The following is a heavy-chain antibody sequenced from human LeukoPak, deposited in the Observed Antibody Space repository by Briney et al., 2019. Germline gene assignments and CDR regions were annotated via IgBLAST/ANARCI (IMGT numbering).Heavy chain of an antibody. V-gene: IGHV4-30-2*01. J-gene: IGHJ3*02. CDR3: ARGIAAAQAFDI. D-gene: IGHD6-13*01. CDR2: IYHSGST. CDR1: GGSISSGGYS. Sequence: PSETLSLTCAVSGGSISSGGYSWSWIRQPPGKGLEWIGYIYHSGSTYYNPSLKSRVTISVDRSKNQFSLKLSSVTAADTAVYYCARGIAAAQAFDIWGQGTMVTVPS.